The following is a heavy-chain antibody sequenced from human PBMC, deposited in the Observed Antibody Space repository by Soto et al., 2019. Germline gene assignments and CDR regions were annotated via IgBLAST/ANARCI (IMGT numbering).Heavy chain of an antibody. CDR3: AKDVSHYVLGHNFDY. CDR1: GFTFDDYA. J-gene: IGHJ4*02. CDR2: ISWNSGSI. V-gene: IGHV3-9*01. D-gene: IGHD3-16*01. Sequence: DVQLVESGGGLVQPGRSLRLSCAASGFTFDDYAMHWVRQAPGKGLEWVSGISWNSGSIGYADSVKGRFTISRDNAKNSLYLQMNSLRAEDTALYYCAKDVSHYVLGHNFDYWGQGTLVTVSS.